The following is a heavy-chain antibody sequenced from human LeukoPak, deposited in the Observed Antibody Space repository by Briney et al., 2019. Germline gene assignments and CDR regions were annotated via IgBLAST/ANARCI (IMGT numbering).Heavy chain of an antibody. Sequence: PSETLSLTCTVSGSSISSGYYWVWIRRPPGRGLEWIGSIYHSGSIYYNPSLKSRVTISVDTSKNQFSLKLSSVTAADTAVYYCARGDSSDWRGDHWFDVWGQGTLVTVSS. J-gene: IGHJ5*02. V-gene: IGHV4-38-2*02. CDR1: GSSISSGYY. D-gene: IGHD6-25*01. CDR2: IYHSGSI. CDR3: ARGDSSDWRGDHWFDV.